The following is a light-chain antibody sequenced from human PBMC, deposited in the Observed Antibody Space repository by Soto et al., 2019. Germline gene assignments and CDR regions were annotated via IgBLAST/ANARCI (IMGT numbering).Light chain of an antibody. CDR3: CSYAGRSTWDVV. J-gene: IGLJ2*01. CDR2: DVS. CDR1: PSDVGGYNS. V-gene: IGLV2-8*01. Sequence: QSVLTQPPSASGSPGQSVTISCTGTPSDVGGYNSVSWYQQYPGKAPKLMIYDVSKRPSGVPDRFSGSKSGNTASLTVSGLQAEDEANYYCCSYAGRSTWDVVFGGGTKLTVL.